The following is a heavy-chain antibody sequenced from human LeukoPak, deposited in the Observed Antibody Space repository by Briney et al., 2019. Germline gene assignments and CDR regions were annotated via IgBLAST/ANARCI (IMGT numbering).Heavy chain of an antibody. V-gene: IGHV1-3*01. CDR1: GYTFTTYA. CDR3: ARDPIGSRWPYYFDY. D-gene: IGHD6-13*01. Sequence: ASVKVSCKASGYTFTTYAIHWVRQAPGQRLEWMGRINAGNGNTKYSQKFQARVTITRDTSASTAYMELSSLRSEDTAVYYCARDPIGSRWPYYFDYWGQGTLVTVSS. CDR2: INAGNGNT. J-gene: IGHJ4*02.